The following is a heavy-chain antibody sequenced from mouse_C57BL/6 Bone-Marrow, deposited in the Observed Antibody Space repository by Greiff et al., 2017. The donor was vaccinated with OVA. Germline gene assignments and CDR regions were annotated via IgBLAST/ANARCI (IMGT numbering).Heavy chain of an antibody. Sequence: EVQVVESGGGLVKPGGSLKLSCAASGFTFSSYAMSWVRQTPEKRLAWVATISDGGSYTYYPDNVKGRFTISRDNAKNNLYLQMSHLKSEDTAMYYCARAPYYGYYFDYWGQGTTLTVSS. CDR1: GFTFSSYA. V-gene: IGHV5-4*01. CDR2: ISDGGSYT. D-gene: IGHD1-1*02. J-gene: IGHJ2*01. CDR3: ARAPYYGYYFDY.